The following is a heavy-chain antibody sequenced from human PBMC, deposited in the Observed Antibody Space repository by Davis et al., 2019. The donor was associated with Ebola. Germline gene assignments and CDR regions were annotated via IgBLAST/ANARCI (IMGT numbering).Heavy chain of an antibody. J-gene: IGHJ6*02. CDR1: GFIFSDHY. V-gene: IGHV3-7*03. CDR3: ARDHGGNHRGGYYYYYGMDV. CDR2: IKQDGSEK. D-gene: IGHD4-23*01. Sequence: GESLKISCAVSGFIFSDHYMDWVRQAPGKGLEWVANIKQDGSEKYYVDSVKGRFTISRDNAKNSLYLQMNSLRSDDTAVYYCARDHGGNHRGGYYYYYGMDVWGQGTTVTVSS.